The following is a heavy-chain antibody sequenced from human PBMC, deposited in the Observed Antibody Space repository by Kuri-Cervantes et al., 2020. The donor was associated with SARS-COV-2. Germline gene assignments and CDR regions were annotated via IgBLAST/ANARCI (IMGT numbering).Heavy chain of an antibody. D-gene: IGHD1-26*01. CDR1: GFTFSSYA. Sequence: GESLKISCAASGFTFSSYAMHWVRQAPGKGLEWVAAISYDGSNKYYADSVKGRFTISRDNSKNTLYLQMNSLRAEDTAVYYCARDLLTQGWFDPWGQGTLVTVSS. V-gene: IGHV3-30-3*01. CDR2: ISYDGSNK. CDR3: ARDLLTQGWFDP. J-gene: IGHJ5*02.